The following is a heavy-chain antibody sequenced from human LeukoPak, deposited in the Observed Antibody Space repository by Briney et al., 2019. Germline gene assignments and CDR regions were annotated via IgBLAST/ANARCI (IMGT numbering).Heavy chain of an antibody. CDR3: ARASIVDFWSGTTGFDY. D-gene: IGHD3-3*01. J-gene: IGHJ4*02. Sequence: GGSLRLSCAASGFTFSSYWMHWVRQAPGKGLVWVSRINTDGSSTSYADSVKGRFTISRDNAKNTLYLQMNSLRAEDTAVYYCARASIVDFWSGTTGFDYWGQGTLVTVSS. V-gene: IGHV3-74*01. CDR2: INTDGSST. CDR1: GFTFSSYW.